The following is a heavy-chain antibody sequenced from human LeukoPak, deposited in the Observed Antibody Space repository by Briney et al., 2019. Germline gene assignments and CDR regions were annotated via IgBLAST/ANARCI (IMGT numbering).Heavy chain of an antibody. D-gene: IGHD1-26*01. J-gene: IGHJ4*02. V-gene: IGHV3-30*04. CDR3: ARGLIVGATDFDY. CDR1: GFTFSSYA. CDR2: ISYDGSNK. Sequence: QPGRSLRLSCAASGFTFSSYAMHWVRQAPGKGLEWVAVISYDGSNKYYADSVKGRFTISRDNSKNTLYLQMNSLRAEDTAVYYCARGLIVGATDFDYWGQGTLVTVSS.